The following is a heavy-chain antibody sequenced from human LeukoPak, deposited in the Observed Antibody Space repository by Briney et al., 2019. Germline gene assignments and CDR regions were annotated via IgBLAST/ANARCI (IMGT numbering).Heavy chain of an antibody. D-gene: IGHD1-7*01. CDR3: ARGAYNWNYVSWFDP. J-gene: IGHJ5*02. V-gene: IGHV4-34*01. CDR2: INHSGST. CDR1: AGSFSGYY. Sequence: PSETLSLTCAVHAGSFSGYYWSWIRQPPGKGLEWLGEINHSGSTNYNPSLKSRVTISVDTSKNQFSLKLSSVTAADTAVYYCARGAYNWNYVSWFDPWGQGTLVTVSS.